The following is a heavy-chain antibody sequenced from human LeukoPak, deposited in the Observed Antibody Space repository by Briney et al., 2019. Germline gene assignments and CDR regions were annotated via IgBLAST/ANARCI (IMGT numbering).Heavy chain of an antibody. Sequence: GGSLRLSCAASGFTFSNSAMTWVRQVPGKGLEWVSAISGRGANTYYADSVKGRFTISRDNSKNTLYMQMNSLRAEDTAVYYCAKAVVIVPTATPFDYWGQGTLVTVSS. CDR3: AKAVVIVPTATPFDY. J-gene: IGHJ4*02. D-gene: IGHD2-2*01. CDR2: ISGRGANT. CDR1: GFTFSNSA. V-gene: IGHV3-23*01.